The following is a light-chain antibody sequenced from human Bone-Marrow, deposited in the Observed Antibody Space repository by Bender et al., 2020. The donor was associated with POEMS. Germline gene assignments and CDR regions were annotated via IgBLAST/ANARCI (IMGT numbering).Light chain of an antibody. V-gene: IGLV2-23*01. Sequence: QSALTQPASVSGSPGQSVTMSCTGTDSDVGYNRVSWYQQHPGKVPKLIIYEANKRPPGVSDRFSGSKSGNTAALTISALQAEDDADYYCCLYAGSRSPFGGGTKLTVL. CDR2: EAN. CDR1: DSDVGYNR. J-gene: IGLJ2*01. CDR3: CLYAGSRSP.